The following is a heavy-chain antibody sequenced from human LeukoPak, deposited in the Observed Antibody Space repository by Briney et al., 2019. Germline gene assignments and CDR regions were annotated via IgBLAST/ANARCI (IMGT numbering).Heavy chain of an antibody. V-gene: IGHV3-30*04. Sequence: PGGSLRLSCAASGFTFSSYAMHWVRQAPGKGLEWVAVISYDGSNKYYADSVKGRFTISRGNSKNTLYLQMNSLRAEDTAVYYCAREARWLQFDYWGQGTLVTVSS. D-gene: IGHD5-24*01. J-gene: IGHJ4*02. CDR3: AREARWLQFDY. CDR1: GFTFSSYA. CDR2: ISYDGSNK.